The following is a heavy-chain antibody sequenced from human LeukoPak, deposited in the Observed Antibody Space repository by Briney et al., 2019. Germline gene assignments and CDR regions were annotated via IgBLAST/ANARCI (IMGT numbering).Heavy chain of an antibody. CDR1: GFTFSGYY. D-gene: IGHD3-3*01. V-gene: IGHV3-11*04. CDR2: ISSSGSTI. CDR3: ARDRYDYDFWSGLYYYYMDV. J-gene: IGHJ6*03. Sequence: PGGSLRLSCAASGFTFSGYYMSWIRQAPGKGLKWVSYISSSGSTIYYADSVKGRFTISRDNAKNSLYLQMNSLRAEDTAVYYCARDRYDYDFWSGLYYYYMDVWGKGTTVTVSS.